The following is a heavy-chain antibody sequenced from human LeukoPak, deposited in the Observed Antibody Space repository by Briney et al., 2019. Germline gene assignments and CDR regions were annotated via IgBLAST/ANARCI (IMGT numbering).Heavy chain of an antibody. Sequence: SETLSLTCTVSGGSISSYYWSWIRQPPGKGLEWIGYIYYSGSTNYKSSLKSRVTISVDTSKNQFSLKLSSVTAADTAVYYCARRAYSSHKGGFDYWGQGTLVTVSS. CDR3: ARRAYSSHKGGFDY. CDR2: IYYSGST. J-gene: IGHJ4*02. CDR1: GGSISSYY. V-gene: IGHV4-59*08. D-gene: IGHD6-13*01.